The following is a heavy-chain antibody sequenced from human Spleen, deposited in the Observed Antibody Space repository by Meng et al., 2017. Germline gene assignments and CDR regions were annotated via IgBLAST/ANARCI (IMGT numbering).Heavy chain of an antibody. Sequence: SETLSLTCAISGDSVSSNSAAWNWIRQSPSRGLEWLGRTYYRSKRYNDYAVSVKSRVTISPDTSKNQFSLQLNSVTPEDTAVYDCARLGSGTGRAFDFWGQGTMVTVSS. CDR3: ARLGSGTGRAFDF. V-gene: IGHV6-1*01. D-gene: IGHD3-16*01. J-gene: IGHJ3*01. CDR2: TYYRSKRYN. CDR1: GDSVSSNSAA.